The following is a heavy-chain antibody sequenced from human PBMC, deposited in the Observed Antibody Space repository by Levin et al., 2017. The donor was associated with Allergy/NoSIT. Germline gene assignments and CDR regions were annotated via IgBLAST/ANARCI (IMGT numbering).Heavy chain of an antibody. CDR3: ARETRFYYGSGSAFDI. CDR2: ISSSGSTI. Sequence: LSLTCAASGFTFSDYYMSWIRQAPGKGLEWVSYISSSGSTIYYADSVKGRFTISRDNAKNSLYLQMNSLRAEDTAVYYCARETRFYYGSGSAFDIWGQGTMVTVSS. CDR1: GFTFSDYY. D-gene: IGHD3-10*01. V-gene: IGHV3-11*01. J-gene: IGHJ3*02.